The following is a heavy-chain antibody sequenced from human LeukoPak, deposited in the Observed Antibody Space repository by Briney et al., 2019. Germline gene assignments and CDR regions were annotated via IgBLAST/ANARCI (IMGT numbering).Heavy chain of an antibody. CDR3: AKDRLRIAARNGDF. CDR1: GFTFSHYS. V-gene: IGHV3-23*01. CDR2: ISGSGGST. Sequence: GGSLRLSCVASGFTFSHYSMNWVRQAPGKGLEWVSAISGSGGSTYYADSVKGRFTISRDTSKNTLYLQMNSLRAEDTAVYYCAKDRLRIAARNGDFWGQGTLVTVSS. D-gene: IGHD6-13*01. J-gene: IGHJ4*02.